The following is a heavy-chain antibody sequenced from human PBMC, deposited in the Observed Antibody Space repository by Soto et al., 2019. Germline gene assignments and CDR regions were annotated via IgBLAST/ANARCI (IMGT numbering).Heavy chain of an antibody. CDR3: ARDERGTCTSSICYYFDY. Sequence: QVQLVQSGAEVKEPGASVKVSCKASGYTFTHYGFSWVRQAPGQGLVWMAWTSADNGDTNYAPKLQGRVTLTTDTSTGTAYMELRSLRSDDTAVYYCARDERGTCTSSICYYFDYWGQGTLVTVSS. CDR1: GYTFTHYG. J-gene: IGHJ4*02. V-gene: IGHV1-18*04. D-gene: IGHD2-2*01. CDR2: TSADNGDT.